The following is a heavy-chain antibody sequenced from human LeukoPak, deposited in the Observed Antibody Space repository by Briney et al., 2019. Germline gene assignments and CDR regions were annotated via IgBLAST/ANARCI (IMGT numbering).Heavy chain of an antibody. CDR2: ISFNGSNT. J-gene: IGHJ4*02. CDR1: GFTFSIYA. V-gene: IGHV3-64*04. D-gene: IGHD1-1*01. Sequence: GGSLRLSCSASGFTFSIYAMHWVRQAPGKGLQYVSGISFNGSNTYYADSVKGRFTISRDNSKNTLYLQMNSLRAEDTAVYYCAKSPKTGFLFDYWGKGTRVTVSS. CDR3: AKSPKTGFLFDY.